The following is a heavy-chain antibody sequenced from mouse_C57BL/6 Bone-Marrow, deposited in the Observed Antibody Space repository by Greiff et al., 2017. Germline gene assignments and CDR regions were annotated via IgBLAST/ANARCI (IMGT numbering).Heavy chain of an antibody. CDR3: ARAEYYGSSWYFDV. J-gene: IGHJ1*03. D-gene: IGHD1-1*01. Sequence: EVMLVESGGGLVKPGGSLKLSCAASGFTFSDYGMHWVRQAPEKGLEWVAYISSGSSTIYYADTVKGRFTISRDNAKNTLFLQMTSLRSEDTAMYYCARAEYYGSSWYFDVWGTGTTVTVSS. V-gene: IGHV5-17*01. CDR1: GFTFSDYG. CDR2: ISSGSSTI.